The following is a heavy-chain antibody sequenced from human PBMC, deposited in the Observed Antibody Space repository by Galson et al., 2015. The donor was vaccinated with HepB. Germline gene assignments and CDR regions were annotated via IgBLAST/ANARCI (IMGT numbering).Heavy chain of an antibody. J-gene: IGHJ4*02. D-gene: IGHD3-22*01. V-gene: IGHV5-10-1*01. CDR1: GYSFTSYW. Sequence: QSGAEVKKPGESLRISCKGSGYSFTSYWISWVRQMPGKGLEWMGRIDPSDSYTNYSPSFQGHVTISADKSISTAYLQWSSLKASDTAMYYCARAGTYYYDSSGYSQFDYWGQGTLVTVSS. CDR2: IDPSDSYT. CDR3: ARAGTYYYDSSGYSQFDY.